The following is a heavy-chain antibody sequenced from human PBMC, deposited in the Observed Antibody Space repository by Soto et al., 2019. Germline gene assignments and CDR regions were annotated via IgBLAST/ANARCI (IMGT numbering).Heavy chain of an antibody. CDR1: GFTVSSNY. CDR3: ARGGSSSGYYYYGMDV. J-gene: IGHJ6*02. Sequence: GGSLRLSCAASGFTVSSNYMSWVRQAPGKGLEWVSVIYSGGSTYYADSVKGRFTISRDNSKNTLYLQMNSLRAEDTAVYYCARGGSSSGYYYYGMDVWGQGTTVTVSS. D-gene: IGHD6-6*01. CDR2: IYSGGST. V-gene: IGHV3-53*01.